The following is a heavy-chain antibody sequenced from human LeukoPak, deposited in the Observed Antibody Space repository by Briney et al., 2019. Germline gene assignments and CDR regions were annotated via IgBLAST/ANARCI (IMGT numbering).Heavy chain of an antibody. J-gene: IGHJ4*02. CDR1: GFRFSSFD. CDR2: ISIDGSNE. V-gene: IGHV3-30*03. Sequence: GGSLRLSCLVSGFRFSSFDMHWVRQAPGKGLEWVAVISIDGSNEYYGDSVKGRFTISRDNSKNTLYLQMNSLRPEDTAVYYCARRDYFDYWGQGTLVTVSS. CDR3: ARRDYFDY.